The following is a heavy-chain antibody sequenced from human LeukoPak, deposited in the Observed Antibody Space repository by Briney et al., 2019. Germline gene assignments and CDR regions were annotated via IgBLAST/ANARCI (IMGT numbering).Heavy chain of an antibody. D-gene: IGHD2-2*01. Sequence: PGGSLRLSCAASGFTFSSYAMHWVRQAPGKGLEWVAVISYDGSNKYYADSVKGRFTISRDNSKNTLYLQMNSLRAEDTAVYYCAREEAMRDYFDYWGQGTLVTVSS. CDR2: ISYDGSNK. CDR3: AREEAMRDYFDY. J-gene: IGHJ4*02. V-gene: IGHV3-30-3*01. CDR1: GFTFSSYA.